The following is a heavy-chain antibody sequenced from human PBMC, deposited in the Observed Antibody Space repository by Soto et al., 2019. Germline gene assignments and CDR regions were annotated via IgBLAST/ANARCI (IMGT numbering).Heavy chain of an antibody. CDR3: AGGRSYGDYVYYYYGMDV. V-gene: IGHV3-30-3*01. Sequence: PGGSLRLSCAASGFTFSSYAMHWVRQAPGKGLEWVAVISYDGSNKYYADSVKGRFTISRDNSKNTLYLQMNSLRAEDTAVYYSAGGRSYGDYVYYYYGMDVWGQGTTVTVSS. D-gene: IGHD4-17*01. J-gene: IGHJ6*02. CDR1: GFTFSSYA. CDR2: ISYDGSNK.